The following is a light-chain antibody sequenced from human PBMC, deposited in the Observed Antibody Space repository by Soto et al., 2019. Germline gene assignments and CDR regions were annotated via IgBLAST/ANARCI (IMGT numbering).Light chain of an antibody. Sequence: DIQMTQSPSPLSASVGDRVTITCQANQDISYKLNWYQHKSEKPPNLLMYASSNLELGVPSRFSGSGSGTDFTFTISNLQPQDYATYYCQQYSRLPFTFGPGTKIDI. J-gene: IGKJ3*01. CDR2: ASS. V-gene: IGKV1-33*01. CDR3: QQYSRLPFT. CDR1: QDISYK.